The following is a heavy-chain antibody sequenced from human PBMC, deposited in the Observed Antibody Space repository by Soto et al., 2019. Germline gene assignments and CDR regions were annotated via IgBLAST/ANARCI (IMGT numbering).Heavy chain of an antibody. CDR2: FDPEDGET. Sequence: ASVKVSCKVSGYTLTELSMHWVRQAPGKGLEWMGGFDPEDGETIYAQKFQGRVTMTEDTSTDTAYMELSSLRSEDTAVYYCATGVFWSGYYTGMEFDYWGQEAWSRSPQ. CDR3: ATGVFWSGYYTGMEFDY. CDR1: GYTLTELS. V-gene: IGHV1-24*01. D-gene: IGHD3-3*01. J-gene: IGHJ4*01.